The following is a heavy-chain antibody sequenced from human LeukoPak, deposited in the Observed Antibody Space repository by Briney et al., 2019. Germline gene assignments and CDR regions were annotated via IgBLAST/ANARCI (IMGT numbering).Heavy chain of an antibody. D-gene: IGHD3-9*01. CDR3: ARQYSDILTGYHRGELYWYFDL. J-gene: IGHJ2*01. Sequence: SETLFLTCTVSGYSISSGYYWGWIRQPPGRGLEWIGSIYHSGSTYYNPSLKSRVTISVDTSKNQFSLKLSSVTAADTAVYYCARQYSDILTGYHRGELYWYFDLWGRGTLVTVSS. CDR1: GYSISSGYY. CDR2: IYHSGST. V-gene: IGHV4-38-2*02.